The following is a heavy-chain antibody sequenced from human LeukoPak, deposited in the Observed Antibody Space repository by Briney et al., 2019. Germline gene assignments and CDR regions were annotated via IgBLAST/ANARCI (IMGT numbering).Heavy chain of an antibody. D-gene: IGHD2-2*01. J-gene: IGHJ3*02. Sequence: ASVKVSCKASGYTFTGYYMHWVRQAPGQGLEWMGWINPNSGGTNYAQKFQGRVTMTRDTSISTAYMELSRLRSDDTAVYYCARDAAIMGDDAFDIWGQGTMVTVSS. CDR2: INPNSGGT. CDR1: GYTFTGYY. V-gene: IGHV1-2*02. CDR3: ARDAAIMGDDAFDI.